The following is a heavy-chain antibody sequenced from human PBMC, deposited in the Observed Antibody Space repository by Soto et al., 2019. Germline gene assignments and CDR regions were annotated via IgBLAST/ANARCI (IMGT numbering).Heavy chain of an antibody. CDR1: GGSISSYY. V-gene: IGHV4-59*01. CDR2: IYYSGST. Sequence: SETLSLTCTVSGGSISSYYWSWIRQPPGKGLEWIGYIYYSGSTNYNPSLKSRVTISVDTSKNQFSLKLSSVTAADTAVYYFARGKRTPRYFYAYWGRGSLDIVSS. CDR3: ARGKRTPRYFYAY. J-gene: IGHJ4*02.